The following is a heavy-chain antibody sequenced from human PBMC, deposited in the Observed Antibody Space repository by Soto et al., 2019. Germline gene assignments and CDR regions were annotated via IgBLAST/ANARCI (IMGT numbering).Heavy chain of an antibody. V-gene: IGHV3-21*01. D-gene: IGHD2-15*01. CDR1: GWTVSSYS. CDR2: ISSSSSYI. CDR3: ASGGSTLNFDS. J-gene: IGHJ4*02. Sequence: SCAGCGWTVSSYSRNWVRQAPGKGLEWVSSISSSSSYIYYADSVKGRFTISRDNAKNTLYLQMNSLRAEDTVVYYCASGGSTLNFDSPAQRTLVTLSS.